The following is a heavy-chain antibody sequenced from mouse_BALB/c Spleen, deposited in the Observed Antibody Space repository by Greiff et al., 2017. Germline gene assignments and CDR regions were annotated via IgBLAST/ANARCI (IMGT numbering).Heavy chain of an antibody. Sequence: EVKLVESGGGLVKPGGSLKLSCAASGFTFSSYTMSWVRQTPEKRLEWVATISSGGGNTYYPDSVKGRFTISRDNAKNNLYLQMSSLRSEDTALYYCARSGLRLRAMDYWGQGTSVTVSA. J-gene: IGHJ4*01. V-gene: IGHV5-9*03. CDR3: ARSGLRLRAMDY. D-gene: IGHD1-2*01. CDR1: GFTFSSYT. CDR2: ISSGGGNT.